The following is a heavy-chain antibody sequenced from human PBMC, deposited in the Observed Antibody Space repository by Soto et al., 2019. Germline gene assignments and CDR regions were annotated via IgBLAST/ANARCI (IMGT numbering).Heavy chain of an antibody. Sequence: EVQLLESGGGLVQPGGSLRLSCAASGFTFSSYAMSWVRQAPGKGLEWVSAISGSGGSTYYADSVKGRFTISRDNSKNTLYLQMNSLRAEDTAVYYCAKSGGDIVVVVAATPYYFDYWGQGTLVTVSS. CDR2: ISGSGGST. J-gene: IGHJ4*02. V-gene: IGHV3-23*01. D-gene: IGHD2-15*01. CDR1: GFTFSSYA. CDR3: AKSGGDIVVVVAATPYYFDY.